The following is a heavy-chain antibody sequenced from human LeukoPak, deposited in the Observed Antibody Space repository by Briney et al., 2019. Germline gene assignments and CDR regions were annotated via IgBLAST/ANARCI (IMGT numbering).Heavy chain of an antibody. CDR1: GFTFSDYY. CDR2: ISSSSSYT. J-gene: IGHJ3*02. D-gene: IGHD1-20*01. V-gene: IGHV3-11*06. CDR3: ARAVGDEWLTGTTLWAFDI. Sequence: PGGSLRLSCAASGFTFSDYYMSWIRQAPGKGLEWVSYISSSSSYTNYADSVKGRFTISRDNAKNSLYLQMNSLRAEDTAVYYCARAVGDEWLTGTTLWAFDIWGQGTMVTVSS.